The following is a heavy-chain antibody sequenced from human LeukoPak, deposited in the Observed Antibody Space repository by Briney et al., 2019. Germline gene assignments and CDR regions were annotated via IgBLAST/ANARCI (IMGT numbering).Heavy chain of an antibody. D-gene: IGHD3-22*01. Sequence: GGSLRLSCAASGLTFGSYEMNWVRQAPGKGLEWVSYISSSGSTIYYADSVKGRFTISRDNAKNSLYLQMNSLRAEDTAVYYCVRDHHRRLYDSQARDTFDIWGQGTMVTVSS. V-gene: IGHV3-48*03. CDR1: GLTFGSYE. CDR3: VRDHHRRLYDSQARDTFDI. J-gene: IGHJ3*02. CDR2: ISSSGSTI.